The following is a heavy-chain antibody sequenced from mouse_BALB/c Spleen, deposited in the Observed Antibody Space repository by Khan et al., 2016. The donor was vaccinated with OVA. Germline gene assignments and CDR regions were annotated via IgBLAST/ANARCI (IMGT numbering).Heavy chain of an antibody. CDR2: IDPANGNT. Sequence: VRLQQSGAELVKPGASVKLSCTASGFNFKDTYVHWVNQRPEQGLEWIGRIDPANGNTKYDPKFKGKATITADTYSNTAYLQLSSLTSEDTAVXYGARGGWSYAMDYWGQGTSVTVSS. CDR1: GFNFKDTY. D-gene: IGHD1-1*02. CDR3: ARGGWSYAMDY. J-gene: IGHJ4*01. V-gene: IGHV14-3*02.